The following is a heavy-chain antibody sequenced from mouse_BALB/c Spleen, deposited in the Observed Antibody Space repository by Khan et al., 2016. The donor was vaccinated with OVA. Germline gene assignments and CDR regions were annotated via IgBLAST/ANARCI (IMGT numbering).Heavy chain of an antibody. CDR1: GYTFTSYW. CDR2: TNPTNGRT. D-gene: IGHD1-1*01. V-gene: IGHV1S81*02. Sequence: QIQLVQSGAELVKAGASVKMSCKASGYTFTSYWMHWVKQRLGQGLEWFAETNPTNGRTYYNEKFKSQATLTVDKSSSTAYLLLSGPTFEDSAIYYCARIKKIVATNFDYWGQGTTLTVSS. J-gene: IGHJ2*01. CDR3: ARIKKIVATNFDY.